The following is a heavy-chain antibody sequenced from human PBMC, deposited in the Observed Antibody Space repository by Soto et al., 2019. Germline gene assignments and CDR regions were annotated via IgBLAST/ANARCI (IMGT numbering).Heavy chain of an antibody. CDR2: IYYSGST. Sequence: PSETLAVTCTFSGGSISIGGYSWSWIRQHPGKGLEWIGYIYYSGSTYYNPSLKSRVTISVDTSKNQFSLKLSSVTAADTAVYYCARDLLEHIGSGRQTTYGMDVWGQGTTVTVSS. CDR3: ARDLLEHIGSGRQTTYGMDV. J-gene: IGHJ6*01. D-gene: IGHD3-10*01. CDR1: GGSISIGGYS. V-gene: IGHV4-31*03.